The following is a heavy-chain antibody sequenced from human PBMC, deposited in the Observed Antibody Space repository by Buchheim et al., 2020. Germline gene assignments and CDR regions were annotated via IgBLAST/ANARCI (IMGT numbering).Heavy chain of an antibody. CDR1: GFTFSSYG. V-gene: IGHV3-33*01. Sequence: QVQLVESGGGVVQPGRSLRLSCAASGFTFSSYGMHWVRQAPGKGLEWVTVIWYDGSNKYYADSVKGRFTISRDNSKNTLYLQMNSLRAEDTAVYYCARDWRGGYSHIDYWGQGTL. J-gene: IGHJ4*02. CDR2: IWYDGSNK. D-gene: IGHD4-23*01. CDR3: ARDWRGGYSHIDY.